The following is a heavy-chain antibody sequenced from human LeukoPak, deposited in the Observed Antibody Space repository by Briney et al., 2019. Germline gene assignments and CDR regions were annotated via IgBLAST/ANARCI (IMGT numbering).Heavy chain of an antibody. J-gene: IGHJ6*03. CDR2: ISSSGSTI. D-gene: IGHD6-13*01. CDR3: AGSSWWYYYYYTDV. V-gene: IGHV3-11*04. Sequence: GGSLRLSCAASGFTFSDYYMSWIRQAPGKGLEWVSYISSSGSTIYYADSVKGRFTISRDNAKNSLYLQMNSLRAEDTAVYYCAGSSWWYYYYYTDVWGKGTTVTVSS. CDR1: GFTFSDYY.